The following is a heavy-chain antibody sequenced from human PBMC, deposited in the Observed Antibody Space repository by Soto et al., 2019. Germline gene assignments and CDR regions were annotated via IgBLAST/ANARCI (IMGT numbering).Heavy chain of an antibody. CDR3: ASRDPGTSVDY. J-gene: IGHJ4*02. Sequence: GTLSLTCAVSGGSFTSNNWWTWVRQPPGQGLEWIGEIYRTGSTNYNPSLKSRVTISLDKSENQFSLKVTSLTAADTAVYYCASRDPGTSVDYWGQGTLVTVSS. CDR2: IYRTGST. D-gene: IGHD1-7*01. V-gene: IGHV4-4*02. CDR1: GGSFTSNNW.